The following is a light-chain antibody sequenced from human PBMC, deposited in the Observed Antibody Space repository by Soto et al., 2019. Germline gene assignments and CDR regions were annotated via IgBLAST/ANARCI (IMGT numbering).Light chain of an antibody. CDR1: SSDVGGYSY. Sequence: QSVLTQPASVSGSPGQSITISCTGTSSDVGGYSYVSWYQQHPGKAPKLMIYEVHNRPSGVSIRFSGSKSGNTASLTISGLQAEDEADYYCSSYTSRSTLVFGGGTKVTVL. CDR2: EVH. V-gene: IGLV2-14*01. J-gene: IGLJ2*01. CDR3: SSYTSRSTLV.